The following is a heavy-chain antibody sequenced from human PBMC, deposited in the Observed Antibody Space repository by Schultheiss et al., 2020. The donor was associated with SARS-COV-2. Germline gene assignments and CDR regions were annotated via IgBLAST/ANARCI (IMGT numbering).Heavy chain of an antibody. CDR1: GFTFSSYS. V-gene: IGHV3-30*03. CDR3: ATTEQWLALYAFDI. Sequence: GESLKISCAASGFTFSSYSMNWVRQAPGKGLEWVAVISYDGSNKYYADSVKGRFTISRDNSKNTLYLQMNSLRAEDTAVYYCATTEQWLALYAFDIWGQGTMVTVSS. J-gene: IGHJ3*02. CDR2: ISYDGSNK. D-gene: IGHD6-19*01.